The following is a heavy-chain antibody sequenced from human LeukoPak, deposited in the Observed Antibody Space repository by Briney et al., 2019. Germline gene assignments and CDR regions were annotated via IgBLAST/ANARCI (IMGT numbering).Heavy chain of an antibody. CDR3: AKGRGYSGYDFFDY. D-gene: IGHD5-12*01. Sequence: GGSLRLSCAASGFTFSSYAMSWVRQAPGKGLEWVSAISASGGSTFYADSVKGRFTISRDNSKNTLYLQMNSLRAEDTALYCCAKGRGYSGYDFFDYWGQGTLVTVSS. J-gene: IGHJ4*02. CDR2: ISASGGST. CDR1: GFTFSSYA. V-gene: IGHV3-23*01.